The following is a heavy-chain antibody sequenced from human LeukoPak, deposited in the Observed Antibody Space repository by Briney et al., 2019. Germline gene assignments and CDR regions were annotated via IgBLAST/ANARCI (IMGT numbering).Heavy chain of an antibody. J-gene: IGHJ6*03. CDR1: GGSISSYY. D-gene: IGHD2-2*01. CDR3: ARSLIGYCSSTSCYAFSPYYMEV. CDR2: IYYSGST. Sequence: PSETLCLTCTVSGGSISSYYWSWIRQPPGKGLEWIGYIYYSGSTNYNPSLKSRVTISVDTSKNQFSLKLSSVTAADTAVYYCARSLIGYCSSTSCYAFSPYYMEVWGKGATVTVSS. V-gene: IGHV4-59*01.